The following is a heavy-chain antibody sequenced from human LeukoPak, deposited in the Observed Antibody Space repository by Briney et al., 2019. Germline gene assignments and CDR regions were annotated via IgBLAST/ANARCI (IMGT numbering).Heavy chain of an antibody. CDR3: ARGGDSSGLNRFAY. D-gene: IGHD3-22*01. CDR2: ISTYNGNT. V-gene: IGHV1-18*01. CDR1: GYTFTSYG. Sequence: ASVKVSCKASGYTFTSYGISRVRQAPGQGLEWMGWISTYNGNTNYAQKLQGRVTMTRDTSTSTAYMELRSLRSDDTAVYYCARGGDSSGLNRFAYWGQVTLVTVSS. J-gene: IGHJ4*02.